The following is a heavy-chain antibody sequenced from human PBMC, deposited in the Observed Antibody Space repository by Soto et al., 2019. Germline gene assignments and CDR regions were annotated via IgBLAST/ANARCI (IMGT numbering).Heavy chain of an antibody. V-gene: IGHV3-23*01. J-gene: IGHJ4*02. CDR3: AKRGSGSYYID. Sequence: EVQRLESGGGLVHPGGSLRLSCAASGFTFSSYAMSWVRQTPGKGLERVSVISGSGGSTYYADSVKGRFTISRDNSKNTLYLQMNSLRAEDTAVYYCAKRGSGSYYIDWGQGTLVTVSS. CDR1: GFTFSSYA. D-gene: IGHD1-26*01. CDR2: ISGSGGST.